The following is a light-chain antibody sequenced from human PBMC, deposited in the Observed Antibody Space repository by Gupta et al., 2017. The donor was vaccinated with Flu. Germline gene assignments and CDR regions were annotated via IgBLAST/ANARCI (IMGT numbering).Light chain of an antibody. Sequence: SVSLSCRASQSVPSNFLSLYQQSPGQSPRLLIYGASSSAIAIPCMFSGSGSGTDFTLTINRLDPEDFTVYYCQQYGTSVFTFGQGTRLEIK. CDR2: GAS. CDR3: QQYGTSVFT. J-gene: IGKJ5*01. CDR1: QSVPSNF. V-gene: IGKV3-20*01.